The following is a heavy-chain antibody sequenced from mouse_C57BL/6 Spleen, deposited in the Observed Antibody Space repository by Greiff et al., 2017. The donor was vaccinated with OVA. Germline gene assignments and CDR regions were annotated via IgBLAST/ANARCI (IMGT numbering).Heavy chain of an antibody. CDR3: ARWSSSNHCDIDV. CDR1: GYTFTSYW. Sequence: QVQLQQPGAELVRPGSSVKLSCKASGYTFTSYWMPWVKQRPIQGLEWIGNIDPSDSETHFNQTFKDKATLPVDKSSSTADMQLSSLTSEDSAVYYWARWSSSNHCDIDVWGTGTTVTVSS. V-gene: IGHV1-52*01. D-gene: IGHD1-1*01. J-gene: IGHJ1*03. CDR2: IDPSDSET.